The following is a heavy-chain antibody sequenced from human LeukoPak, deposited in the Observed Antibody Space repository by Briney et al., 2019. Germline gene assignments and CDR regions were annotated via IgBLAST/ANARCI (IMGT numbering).Heavy chain of an antibody. Sequence: PSETLSLTCAVSGGSISSGGYSWSWIRQSPGKGLEWIGYIYYSGSTYYNPSLKSRVSISVDTSKNQFSLKLSSVTAADTAVYYCARDYDFWSGYTQYYFDYWGQGTLVTVSS. J-gene: IGHJ4*02. CDR1: GGSISSGGYS. CDR2: IYYSGST. CDR3: ARDYDFWSGYTQYYFDY. D-gene: IGHD3-3*01. V-gene: IGHV4-31*11.